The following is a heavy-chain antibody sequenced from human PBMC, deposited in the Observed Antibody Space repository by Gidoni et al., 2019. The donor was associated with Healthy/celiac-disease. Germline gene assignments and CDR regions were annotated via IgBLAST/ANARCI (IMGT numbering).Heavy chain of an antibody. J-gene: IGHJ4*02. CDR3: AKAYVGGSYRYGYFDY. V-gene: IGHV4-34*01. CDR2: IDHSGST. Sequence: QVQLQQWGAGLLKPSETLSLTCAVYGWSFSGYYWSWIRPPPWKGLEGIGEIDHSGSTTYNTSLKSRVTISVDTSKNQFSLKLSSVTAADTAVYYCAKAYVGGSYRYGYFDYWGQGTLVTVSS. CDR1: GWSFSGYY. D-gene: IGHD3-16*02.